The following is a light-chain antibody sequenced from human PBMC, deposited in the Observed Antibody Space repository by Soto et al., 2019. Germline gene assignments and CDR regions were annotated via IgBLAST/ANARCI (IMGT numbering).Light chain of an antibody. Sequence: QSALTQPASVSVSPGQSITMSCAGASSDVGSYNLVSWYQQYPGKAPKLIIYEGNKRPSGVSNRFSGSGSGNTASLTISGLQAEDAADYYCCSYTGSSTSFGGGTKVTVL. CDR3: CSYTGSSTS. CDR1: SSDVGSYNL. CDR2: EGN. J-gene: IGLJ3*02. V-gene: IGLV2-23*01.